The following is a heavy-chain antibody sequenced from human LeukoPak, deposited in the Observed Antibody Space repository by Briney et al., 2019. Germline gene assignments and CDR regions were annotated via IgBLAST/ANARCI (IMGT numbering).Heavy chain of an antibody. D-gene: IGHD1-26*01. Sequence: GGSLRLSCAASGFTFSDYSINWVRQAPGKGLEWVSFISSGSSYIYYADSAKGRFTISRDNAKNSLYLQMNSLRAEDTAVYYCARDLSHGKSHAFDIWGQGTMVTVSS. CDR2: ISSGSSYI. V-gene: IGHV3-21*01. CDR1: GFTFSDYS. J-gene: IGHJ3*02. CDR3: ARDLSHGKSHAFDI.